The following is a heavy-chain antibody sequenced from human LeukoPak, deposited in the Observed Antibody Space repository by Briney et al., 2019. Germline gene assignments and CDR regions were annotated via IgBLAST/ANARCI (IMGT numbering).Heavy chain of an antibody. D-gene: IGHD1-14*01. V-gene: IGHV3-21*06. CDR2: ISGSSTYI. CDR3: AGGAGARALDY. CDR1: GFTFSSSS. Sequence: GGSLRLSCTGSGFTFSSSSMNWVRQAPGKGLEWVSSISGSSTYIYYADSVKGRFTISRDNAKSSLYLQMTSLSAEDTAVYYCAGGAGARALDYWGQGTLVTVSS. J-gene: IGHJ4*02.